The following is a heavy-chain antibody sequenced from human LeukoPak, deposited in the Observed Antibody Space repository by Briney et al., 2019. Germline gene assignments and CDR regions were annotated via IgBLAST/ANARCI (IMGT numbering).Heavy chain of an antibody. CDR3: ASDRRYSSSGYYFDY. CDR1: GGSISSYY. V-gene: IGHV4-4*07. Sequence: PSETLSLTCTVSGGSISSYYWSWIRQPAGKGLEWIGRIYTSGSTNYNPSLKSRVTMSVDTSKNQFSLKLSSVTAADTAVYYCASDRRYSSSGYYFDYWGQGTLVTVSS. D-gene: IGHD6-6*01. CDR2: IYTSGST. J-gene: IGHJ4*02.